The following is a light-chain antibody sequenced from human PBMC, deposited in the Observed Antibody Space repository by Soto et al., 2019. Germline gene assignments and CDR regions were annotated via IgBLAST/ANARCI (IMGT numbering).Light chain of an antibody. V-gene: IGLV2-23*03. J-gene: IGLJ2*01. CDR3: YTDAGGRPFVL. CDR2: EGS. Sequence: QSALTQPASVAGSPGQSITISCTGTSSDVGSYNLGSWYQQQPGKDPKLMMYEGSKRPSGVSDRCSGSKSGNTASLKIAGRQAEDEADYYPYTDAGGRPFVLFGVGTTLTVL. CDR1: SSDVGSYNL.